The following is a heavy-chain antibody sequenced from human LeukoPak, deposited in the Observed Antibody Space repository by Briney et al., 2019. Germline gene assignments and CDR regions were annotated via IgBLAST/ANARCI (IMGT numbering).Heavy chain of an antibody. V-gene: IGHV3-23*01. D-gene: IGHD6-13*01. CDR3: AKGSPIAAAGTRPLFDY. CDR1: GFTFSSYA. Sequence: GGSLRLSCAASGFTFSSYAMSWVRQAPGKGLEWVSAISGSGGSTYYADSVKGRFTISRDNSKNTLYLQMNSLRAEDTAVYYCAKGSPIAAAGTRPLFDYWGQGTLVTVSS. J-gene: IGHJ4*02. CDR2: ISGSGGST.